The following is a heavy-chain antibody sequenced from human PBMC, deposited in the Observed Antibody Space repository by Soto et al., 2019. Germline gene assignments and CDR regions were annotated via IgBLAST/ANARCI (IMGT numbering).Heavy chain of an antibody. CDR1: GFTFSNAW. CDR3: TTDSVAGTYNYYYYGMDV. Sequence: KLGGPLRLYCAASGFTFSNAWMSWVRQAPGKGLEWVGRIKSKTDGGTTDYAAPVKGRFTISRDDSKNTLYLQMNSLKTEDTAVYYCTTDSVAGTYNYYYYGMDVWGQGTTVTVS. D-gene: IGHD6-19*01. J-gene: IGHJ6*02. CDR2: IKSKTDGGTT. V-gene: IGHV3-15*01.